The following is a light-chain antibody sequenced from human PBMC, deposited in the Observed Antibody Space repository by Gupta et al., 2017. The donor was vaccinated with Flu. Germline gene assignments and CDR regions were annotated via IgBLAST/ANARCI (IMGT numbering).Light chain of an antibody. V-gene: IGLV4-60*03. CDR2: LESSGSY. CDR1: SGHTTYT. Sequence: QPVVTQSSSASASLGSSVKLTCILTSGHTTYTVAWHQQQPGKAPRFLMQLESSGSYSKGNGVPDRFSGSSSGADRFLTISNLQSEDEADYYCETWDSQIRVFGGGTKLTVL. CDR3: ETWDSQIRV. J-gene: IGLJ3*02.